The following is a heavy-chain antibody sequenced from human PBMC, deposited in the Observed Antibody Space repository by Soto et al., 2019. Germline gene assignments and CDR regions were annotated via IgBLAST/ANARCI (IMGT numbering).Heavy chain of an antibody. CDR1: GFTFSSHW. Sequence: GGSLRLSCAASGFTFSSHWMSWVRQAPGKGLEWVANIKPDGSEKWYVDSVKGRFTISRDNAKNSLYLQMNSLRAGDTAVYYCARGDYYDSSGPFSDAFDIWGQGTMVTVS. CDR2: IKPDGSEK. D-gene: IGHD3-22*01. V-gene: IGHV3-7*04. CDR3: ARGDYYDSSGPFSDAFDI. J-gene: IGHJ3*02.